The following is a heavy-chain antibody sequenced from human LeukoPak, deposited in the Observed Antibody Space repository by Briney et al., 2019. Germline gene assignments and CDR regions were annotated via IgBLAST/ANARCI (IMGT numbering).Heavy chain of an antibody. CDR2: IYSSGST. J-gene: IGHJ3*02. V-gene: IGHV4-61*02. D-gene: IGHD5-12*01. Sequence: SQTLSLTCTVSGGSISSGTYYWGWIRQPAGKGLEWIGRIYSSGSTNYNPSLKSRVTMSVDTSKNQFSLNLTSVTAADTAVYYCARDLLHRGYAFDIWGQGTMVTVSS. CDR3: ARDLLHRGYAFDI. CDR1: GGSISSGTYY.